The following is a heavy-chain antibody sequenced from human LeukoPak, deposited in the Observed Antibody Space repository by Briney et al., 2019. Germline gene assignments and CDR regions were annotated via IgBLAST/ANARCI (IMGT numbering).Heavy chain of an antibody. V-gene: IGHV3-7*05. CDR2: INQDGSEK. Sequence: WGSLRLTCGVSGFTLSNCCWRCGVQAPGQGLEWVANINQDGSEKYYVDSVEGRFTIFRDNAKNSLYLQMNSLRAEDTAVYYCASGHYVMDVWGQGTTVTVS. J-gene: IGHJ6*02. CDR1: GFTLSNCC. CDR3: ASGHYVMDV.